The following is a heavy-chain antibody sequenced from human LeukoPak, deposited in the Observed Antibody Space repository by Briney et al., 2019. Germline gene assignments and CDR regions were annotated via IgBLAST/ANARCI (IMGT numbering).Heavy chain of an antibody. J-gene: IGHJ5*02. CDR2: IIPIFGIA. CDR1: GGTFSSYA. CDR3: ARGNYGDYTGRNWFDP. Sequence: SVKVSCKASGGTFSSYAISWVRQAPGQGLEWMGRIIPIFGIANYAQKFQGRVTITADKSTSTACMELSSLRSEDTAVYYCARGNYGDYTGRNWFDPWGQGTLVTVSS. V-gene: IGHV1-69*04. D-gene: IGHD4-17*01.